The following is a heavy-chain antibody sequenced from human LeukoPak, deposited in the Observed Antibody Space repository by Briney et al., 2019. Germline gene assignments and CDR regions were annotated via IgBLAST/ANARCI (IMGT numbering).Heavy chain of an antibody. D-gene: IGHD1-26*01. J-gene: IGHJ4*02. CDR3: ARDEEGGELLTYYFDY. CDR1: GGSISSSSYY. V-gene: IGHV4-39*01. CDR2: IYYSGST. Sequence: SETLSLTCIVSGGSISSSSYYWGWIRHPPGKGLEWVGSIYYSGSTYYNPSLESRVTISVDTSKNQFSLKLSSVTAADTAVYYCARDEEGGELLTYYFDYWGQGTLVTVSS.